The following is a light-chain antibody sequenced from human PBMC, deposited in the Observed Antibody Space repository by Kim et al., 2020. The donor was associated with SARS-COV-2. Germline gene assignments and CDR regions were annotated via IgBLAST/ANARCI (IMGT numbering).Light chain of an antibody. Sequence: DIQMTQSPSTLSASVGDRVSITCRASQDINIWLAWYQQKPGRAPKLLIYRTSILEGGVPSRFSGHGSGTEFTLTINSLQAEDSATYYCQQSDANSSSYTFGQGTKLEI. CDR1: QDINIW. V-gene: IGKV1-5*03. CDR2: RTS. CDR3: QQSDANSSSYT. J-gene: IGKJ2*01.